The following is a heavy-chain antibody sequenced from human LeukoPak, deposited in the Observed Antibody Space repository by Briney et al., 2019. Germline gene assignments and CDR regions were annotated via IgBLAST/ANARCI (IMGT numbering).Heavy chain of an antibody. CDR1: GYTFTGYY. V-gene: IGHV1-2*02. J-gene: IGHJ4*02. CDR2: INPNSGGT. D-gene: IGHD6-19*01. CDR3: ARDVAVAGYKFDY. Sequence: ASVKVSCKASGYTFTGYYMHWVRQAPGQGLEWMGWINPNSGGTNYAQKFQGRVTMTRDTSISTAYMELSRLRSDDTAVYYCARDVAVAGYKFDYWGQGTLVTVSS.